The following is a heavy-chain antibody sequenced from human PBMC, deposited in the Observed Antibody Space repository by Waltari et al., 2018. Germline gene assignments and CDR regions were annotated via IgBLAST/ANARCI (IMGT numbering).Heavy chain of an antibody. Sequence: QVQLVQSGAEVKKPGASVKVSCKASGYTFTSYAMHWVRQAPGQRLEWMGWINAGNGNTKYSQKFQGIVTITRDTSASTAYMELSSLRSEDTAVYYCARGPDYIWGSYRPLHAFDIWGQGTMVTVSS. D-gene: IGHD3-16*02. CDR2: INAGNGNT. CDR3: ARGPDYIWGSYRPLHAFDI. CDR1: GYTFTSYA. J-gene: IGHJ3*02. V-gene: IGHV1-3*01.